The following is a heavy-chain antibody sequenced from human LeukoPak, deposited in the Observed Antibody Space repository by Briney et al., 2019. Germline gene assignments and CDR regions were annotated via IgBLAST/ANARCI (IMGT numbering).Heavy chain of an antibody. CDR2: IYSGGST. J-gene: IGHJ4*02. CDR1: GFTVSSNY. Sequence: GGSLRLSCAASGFTVSSNYMSWVRQAPGKGLEWVSVIYSGGSTYYADFVKGRFTISRDNSKNALYLQMNSLRAEDTAVYYCARARYSSGWYGYWGQGTLVTVSS. V-gene: IGHV3-53*01. D-gene: IGHD6-19*01. CDR3: ARARYSSGWYGY.